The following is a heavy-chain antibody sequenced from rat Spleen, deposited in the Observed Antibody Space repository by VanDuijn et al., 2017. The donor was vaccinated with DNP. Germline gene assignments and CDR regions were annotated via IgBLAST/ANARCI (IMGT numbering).Heavy chain of an antibody. D-gene: IGHD4-3*01. Sequence: EVQLVESGGGLVQPRGSMKLSCSASGFIFSNYYMAWVRQAPTKGLEWVASISSGGDNTHYRDSVKDRFTISRDNAKSTLYLQMDSLRSEETATYHCARPGNSGYYWYFDFWGPGTMVTVSS. CDR3: ARPGNSGYYWYFDF. CDR2: ISSGGDNT. J-gene: IGHJ1*01. V-gene: IGHV5S11*01. CDR1: GFIFSNYY.